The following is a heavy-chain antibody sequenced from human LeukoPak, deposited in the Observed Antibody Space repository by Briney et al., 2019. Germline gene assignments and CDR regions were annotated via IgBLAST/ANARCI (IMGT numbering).Heavy chain of an antibody. CDR3: ARVISRTMTDAFDI. J-gene: IGHJ3*02. CDR1: GGTFSSYA. Sequence: SVKVSCKASGGTFSSYAISWVRQAPGQGLEWMGGIIPIFGTANYAQKFQGRVTVTRDTSTSTVYMELSSLRSEDTAMYYCARVISRTMTDAFDIWGQGTMVTVSS. D-gene: IGHD3-22*01. CDR2: IIPIFGTA. V-gene: IGHV1-69*05.